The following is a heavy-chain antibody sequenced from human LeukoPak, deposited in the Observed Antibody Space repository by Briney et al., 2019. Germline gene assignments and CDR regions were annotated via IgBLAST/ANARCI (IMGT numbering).Heavy chain of an antibody. CDR3: ASWAGGNEPVASFDC. J-gene: IGHJ4*02. V-gene: IGHV1-2*02. CDR1: GYSFTAYY. Sequence: ASVKVSCKPTGYSFTAYYIYWMRQAPGQGLECMGWINLYSGGTKYAQRFQSRVTMTRDTSISTAYMELSRLRSDDTAIYYCASWAGGNEPVASFDCWGQGTLVTVSS. D-gene: IGHD1-14*01. CDR2: INLYSGGT.